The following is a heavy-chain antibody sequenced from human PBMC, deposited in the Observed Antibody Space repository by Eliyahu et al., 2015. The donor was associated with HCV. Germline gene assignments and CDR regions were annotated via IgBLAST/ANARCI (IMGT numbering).Heavy chain of an antibody. J-gene: IGHJ6*02. CDR2: IRSKPNSYAT. CDR1: GFTFSDSA. V-gene: IGHV3-73*02. CDR3: TGSSPMDYYGMDV. Sequence: EVQLVESGGGLVQPGGSLXLSCAASGFTFSDSAIHWVRQASGKGLEWLGRIRSKPNSYATAYAASVKGRFTFSRDDSKNTAYLQMNSLKTEDTAVYYCTGSSPMDYYGMDVWGQGTTVTVSS.